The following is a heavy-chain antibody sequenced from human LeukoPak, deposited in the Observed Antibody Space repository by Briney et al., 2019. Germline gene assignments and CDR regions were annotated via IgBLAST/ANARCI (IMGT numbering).Heavy chain of an antibody. CDR1: GGSISSGGYY. J-gene: IGHJ4*02. V-gene: IGHV4-30-2*01. D-gene: IGHD6-13*01. CDR2: IYHSGST. CDR3: ARDLFGIAAAGTDH. Sequence: PSQTLSLTCTVSGGSISSGGYYWSWIRQPPGKGLEWIGYIYHSGSTYYNPSLKSRVTISVDRSKNQFSLKLSSVTAADTAVYYCARDLFGIAAAGTDHWGQGTLVTVSS.